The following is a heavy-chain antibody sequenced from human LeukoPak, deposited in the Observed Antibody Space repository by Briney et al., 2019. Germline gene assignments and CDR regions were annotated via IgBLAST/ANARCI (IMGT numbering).Heavy chain of an antibody. D-gene: IGHD3-3*01. V-gene: IGHV4-61*02. CDR2: IYTSGST. CDR3: AKSGLHLRRICY. Sequence: PSETLSLTCTVSGGSISSGSYYWSWIRQPAGKGLEWIGRIYTSGSTNYNPSLKSRVTISVDTSKNQFSLKLSSVTAANTAVYFRAKSGLHLRRICYLGQGTPVTVSS. CDR1: GGSISSGSYY. J-gene: IGHJ4*03.